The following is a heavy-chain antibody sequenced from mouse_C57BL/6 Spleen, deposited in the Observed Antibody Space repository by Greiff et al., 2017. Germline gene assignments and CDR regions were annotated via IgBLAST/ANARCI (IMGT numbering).Heavy chain of an antibody. D-gene: IGHD3-3*01. CDR3: ARYRAGYYFDY. Sequence: DVHLVESGGGLVQPGGSLSLSCAASGFTFTDYYMSWVRQPPGKALEWLGFIGNKANGYTTEYSASVKGRFTISRDNSQSILYLQMNALRAEDSATYYCARYRAGYYFDYWGQGTTLTVSS. J-gene: IGHJ2*01. CDR1: GFTFTDYY. CDR2: IGNKANGYTT. V-gene: IGHV7-3*01.